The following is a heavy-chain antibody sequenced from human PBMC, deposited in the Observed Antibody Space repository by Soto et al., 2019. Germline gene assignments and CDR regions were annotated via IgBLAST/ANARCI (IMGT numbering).Heavy chain of an antibody. CDR3: ARENRYCTNGVCYSRSSSRYYFDY. D-gene: IGHD2-8*01. J-gene: IGHJ4*02. V-gene: IGHV4-31*03. Sequence: SETLSLTCTVSGGSISSGGYYWSWIRQHPGKGLEWIGYIYYSGSTYYNPSLKSRVTISVDTPKNQFSLKPSSVTAADTAVYYCARENRYCTNGVCYSRSSSRYYFDYWGQGTLVTVSS. CDR1: GGSISSGGYY. CDR2: IYYSGST.